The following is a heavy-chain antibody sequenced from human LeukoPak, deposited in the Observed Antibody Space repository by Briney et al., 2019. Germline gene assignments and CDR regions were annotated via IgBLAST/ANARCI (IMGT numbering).Heavy chain of an antibody. Sequence: PGRSLRLSCAASGFTFSSYAMHWVRQAPGKGLEWVAVISYDGSNKYYADSVKGRFTISRDNSKNTLYLQMNSLRAEDTAVYYCAKRGYDYFTNWFDPWGQGTLVTVSS. CDR3: AKRGYDYFTNWFDP. D-gene: IGHD5-12*01. CDR1: GFTFSSYA. J-gene: IGHJ5*02. V-gene: IGHV3-30*04. CDR2: ISYDGSNK.